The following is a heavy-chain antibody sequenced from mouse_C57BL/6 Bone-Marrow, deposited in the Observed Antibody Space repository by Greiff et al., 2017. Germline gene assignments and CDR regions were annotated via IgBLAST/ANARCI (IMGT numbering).Heavy chain of an antibody. CDR1: GYTFTSYW. V-gene: IGHV1-55*01. CDR3: AREGGLRRSYGYFDV. CDR2: IYPGSGST. Sequence: VQLQQPGAELVKPGASVKMSCKASGYTFTSYWITWVKQRPGQGLEWIGDIYPGSGSTNYNEKFKSKATLTVDTSSSTAYMQLSSLTSEDSAVYYSAREGGLRRSYGYFDVWGTGTTVTVSS. J-gene: IGHJ1*03. D-gene: IGHD2-4*01.